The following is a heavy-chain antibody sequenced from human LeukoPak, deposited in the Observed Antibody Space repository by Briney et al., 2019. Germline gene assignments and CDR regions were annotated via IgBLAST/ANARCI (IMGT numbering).Heavy chain of an antibody. Sequence: SETLSLTCTVSGGSISSSSYYWGWIRQPPGKGLEWIGSIYYSGSTYYNPSLKSRVTISVDTSKNQFSLKLSSVTAADTAVYYCARPYGYDYVWGSYRFDYWGQGTLVTVSS. V-gene: IGHV4-39*01. J-gene: IGHJ4*02. D-gene: IGHD3-16*02. CDR1: GGSISSSSYY. CDR3: ARPYGYDYVWGSYRFDY. CDR2: IYYSGST.